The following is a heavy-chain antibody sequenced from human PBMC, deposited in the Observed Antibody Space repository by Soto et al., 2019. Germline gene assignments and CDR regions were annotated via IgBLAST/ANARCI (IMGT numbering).Heavy chain of an antibody. J-gene: IGHJ4*02. CDR2: IYYSGST. D-gene: IGHD6-19*01. V-gene: IGHV4-31*03. Sequence: QVQLQESGPGLVKPSQTLSLTCTVSGGSISSGGYYWSWIRQHPGKGLEWIGYIYYSGSTYYNPSLTRRVTISVEPAKNQCSLKLGSVTAADTAVYYCAGGQGNSSGWLVYWGQGTLVTVSS. CDR1: GGSISSGGYY. CDR3: AGGQGNSSGWLVY.